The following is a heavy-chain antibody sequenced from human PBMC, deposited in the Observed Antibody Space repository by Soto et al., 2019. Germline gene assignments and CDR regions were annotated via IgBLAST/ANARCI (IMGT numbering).Heavy chain of an antibody. CDR1: GGSFGSYA. J-gene: IGHJ4*02. CDR2: IIPIFGTA. Sequence: SVKVSCKASGGSFGSYAISWVRQAPGQGLEWMGGIIPIFGTANYAQKFQGRVTITADESTSTAYMELSSLRSEDTAVYYCARGRGSQAQFDYWGQGTLVTVSS. D-gene: IGHD3-10*01. V-gene: IGHV1-69*13. CDR3: ARGRGSQAQFDY.